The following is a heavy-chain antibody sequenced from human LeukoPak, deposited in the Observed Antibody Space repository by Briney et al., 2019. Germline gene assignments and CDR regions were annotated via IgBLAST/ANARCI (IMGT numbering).Heavy chain of an antibody. Sequence: GGSLRLSCAASGFTFIDYDMHWVRQVIGKGLEWVSAIGIRGDTHYSGSVKGRFTISRENAESSLFLQMNSLRAEDTAVYYCARGGIQVSGIDEFDYWGQGTLVTVSS. D-gene: IGHD6-19*01. CDR2: IGIRGDT. CDR3: ARGGIQVSGIDEFDY. J-gene: IGHJ4*02. CDR1: GFTFIDYD. V-gene: IGHV3-13*01.